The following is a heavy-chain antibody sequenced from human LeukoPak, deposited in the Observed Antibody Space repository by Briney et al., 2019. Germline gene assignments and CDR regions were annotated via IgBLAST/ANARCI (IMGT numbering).Heavy chain of an antibody. CDR1: GYTFSSYY. Sequence: ASVKVSCKASGYTFSSYYVHWVRQAPGQGLEWMGMIIPSDGFTSYAQKFQGRVTITRDMSTSTTYMELSSLKSEDTAVYYCARGGQVAPQPGNWFDPWGQGTLVTVSS. CDR2: IIPSDGFT. V-gene: IGHV1-46*01. J-gene: IGHJ5*02. CDR3: ARGGQVAPQPGNWFDP. D-gene: IGHD2-2*01.